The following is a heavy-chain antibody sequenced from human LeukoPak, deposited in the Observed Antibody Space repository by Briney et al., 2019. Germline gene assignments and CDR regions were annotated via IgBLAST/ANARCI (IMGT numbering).Heavy chain of an antibody. V-gene: IGHV4-39*06. CDR1: GGSISSSSYY. CDR3: ARLGDYYYYYMDV. CDR2: INHSGST. Sequence: SETLSLTCTVSGGSISSSSYYWSWIRQPPGKGLEWNGEINHSGSTNYNPSLKSRVTISVDTSKNQFTLKLSSVTAADTAVYYCARLGDYYYYYMDVWGKGTTVTISS. J-gene: IGHJ6*03. D-gene: IGHD3-16*01.